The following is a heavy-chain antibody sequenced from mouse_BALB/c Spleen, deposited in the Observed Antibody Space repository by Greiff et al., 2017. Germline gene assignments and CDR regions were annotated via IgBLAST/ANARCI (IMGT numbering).Heavy chain of an antibody. CDR1: GISFTTGNYR. J-gene: IGHJ2*01. Sequence: DVQLQESGPGLVKPSQSVSLTCTVTGISFTTGNYRWSWIRQFPGNKLEWIGYIYYSGTITYNPSLTSRTTITRDTSKNQFFLEMNSLTAEDTATYYCARGYGYYLDYWGQGTTLTVSS. V-gene: IGHV3-5*02. D-gene: IGHD2-2*01. CDR3: ARGYGYYLDY. CDR2: IYYSGTI.